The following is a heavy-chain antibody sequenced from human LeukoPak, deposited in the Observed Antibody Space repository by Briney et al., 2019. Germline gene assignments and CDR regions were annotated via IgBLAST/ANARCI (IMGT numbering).Heavy chain of an antibody. J-gene: IGHJ4*02. CDR1: GGSFSGYY. Sequence: SETLSLTCAVYGGSFSGYYWSWIRQSPGKGLEWIGEINHSGSTNYNPSLKSRVIISLDTSKNQFSLKLSSVTAADTAVYYCARLDTAIDPFDYWGQGTLVTVSS. V-gene: IGHV4-34*01. CDR2: INHSGST. CDR3: ARLDTAIDPFDY. D-gene: IGHD5-18*01.